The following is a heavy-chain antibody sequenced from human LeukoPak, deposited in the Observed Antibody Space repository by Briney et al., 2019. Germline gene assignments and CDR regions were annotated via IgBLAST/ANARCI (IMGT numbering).Heavy chain of an antibody. CDR2: IYHSGST. CDR1: GGSISSYY. Sequence: PSETLSLTCTVSGGSISSYYWTWIRQPPGKGLEWIGYIYHSGSTYYNPSLKSRVTISVDRSKNQFSLKLSSVTAADTAEYYCASLGDSSGYYYYFDYWGQGTLVTVSS. J-gene: IGHJ4*02. CDR3: ASLGDSSGYYYYFDY. D-gene: IGHD3-22*01. V-gene: IGHV4-30-2*01.